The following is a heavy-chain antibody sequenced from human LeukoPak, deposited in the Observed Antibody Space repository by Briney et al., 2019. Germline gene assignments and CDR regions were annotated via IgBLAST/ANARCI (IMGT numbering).Heavy chain of an antibody. V-gene: IGHV3-11*01. Sequence: GGSLRLSCAASGFTFSDYYMSWIRQAPGKGLEWVSYISSSGSTIYYADSVKGRFTISRDNAKNSLYLQMNSLRAEDTALYYCARLIAVAGSYYFDYWGQGTLVTVSS. D-gene: IGHD6-19*01. CDR1: GFTFSDYY. J-gene: IGHJ4*02. CDR3: ARLIAVAGSYYFDY. CDR2: ISSSGSTI.